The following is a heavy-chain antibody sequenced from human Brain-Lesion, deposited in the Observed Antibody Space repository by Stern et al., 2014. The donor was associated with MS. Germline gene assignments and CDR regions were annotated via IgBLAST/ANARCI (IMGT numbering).Heavy chain of an antibody. D-gene: IGHD3-10*01. CDR1: GFTFSSYW. CDR2: IRQDGSEE. V-gene: IGHV3-7*01. CDR3: AREDFYPNYYCSGMRYYYYGMDV. Sequence: EVQLVESGGGLVQPGRPLRLSCAASGFTFSSYWMTWARQGPRKGLEWEAQIRQDGSEEYYVDSAKGRITISRDKDQNSIDHHMNSLRAEDTVVFYCAREDFYPNYYCSGMRYYYYGMDVWGQGTTVTVSS. J-gene: IGHJ6*02.